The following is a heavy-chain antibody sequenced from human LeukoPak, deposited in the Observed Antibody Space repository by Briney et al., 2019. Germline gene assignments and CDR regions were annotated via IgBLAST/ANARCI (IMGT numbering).Heavy chain of an antibody. CDR2: IWYDGSNK. J-gene: IGHJ4*02. D-gene: IGHD6-13*01. CDR3: ARDFGGPYSSNWYGVDY. V-gene: IGHV3-33*01. CDR1: GFTFSSYG. Sequence: GGSLRLSCAASGFTFSSYGMHWVRQAPGKGLEWVAVIWYDGSNKYYADSVKGRFTISRDNSKNTLYLQMNSLRAEDTAVYYCARDFGGPYSSNWYGVDYWGQGTLVTVSS.